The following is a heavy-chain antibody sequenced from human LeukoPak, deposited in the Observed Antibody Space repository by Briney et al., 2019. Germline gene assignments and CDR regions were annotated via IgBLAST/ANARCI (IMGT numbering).Heavy chain of an antibody. V-gene: IGHV1-2*02. D-gene: IGHD6-13*01. J-gene: IGHJ6*02. CDR1: GYTFTCYY. CDR2: INPNSGGT. CDR3: ARSKHSYSSSWYANYYYYGMDV. Sequence: ASVKVSCKASGYTFTCYYMHWVRQAPGQGLEWMGWINPNSGGTNYAQKFQGRVTMTRDTSISTAYMELSRLRSDDTAVYYCARSKHSYSSSWYANYYYYGMDVWGQGTTVTVSS.